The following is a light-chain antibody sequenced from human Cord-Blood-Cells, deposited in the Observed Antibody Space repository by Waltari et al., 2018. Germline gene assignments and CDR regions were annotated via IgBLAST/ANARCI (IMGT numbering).Light chain of an antibody. CDR1: QRISSY. Sequence: DIQMTQSPSSLSASVGDRVTITCRASQRISSYLNWYQQKPGKAPKLLIYAASSLQSGVPSRFSGRGSETDFTLTISSLQPEDFATYYCQQSYSTPGTFGPGTKVDIK. J-gene: IGKJ3*01. CDR3: QQSYSTPGT. CDR2: AAS. V-gene: IGKV1-39*01.